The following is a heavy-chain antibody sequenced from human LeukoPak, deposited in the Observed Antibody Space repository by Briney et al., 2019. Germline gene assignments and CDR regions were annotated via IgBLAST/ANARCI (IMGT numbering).Heavy chain of an antibody. J-gene: IGHJ4*02. CDR1: GASIRSYY. CDR3: ARHGPRRDRYNYDY. V-gene: IGHV4-59*08. CDR2: IYYTGSTNY. D-gene: IGHD5-24*01. Sequence: SETLSLTCTVSGASIRSYYWSWIRQPPGKGLECIWYIYYTGSTNYNYNPSLKSRVTISVDTSKNQFSLKLSSVTAADTAVYYCARHGPRRDRYNYDYWGPGTLVTVSS.